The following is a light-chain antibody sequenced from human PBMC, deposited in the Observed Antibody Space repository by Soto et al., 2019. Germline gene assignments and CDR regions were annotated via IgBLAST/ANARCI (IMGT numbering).Light chain of an antibody. J-gene: IGKJ1*01. CDR3: QQYNDNWT. CDR1: QSISSW. Sequence: DIQMTQSPSTLSASVGDRVTITCRASQSISSWLASYQQKPGTAPNLLIYKASTLQSGVPSRFSGSGSGTEFTLTISSLQHDDSATYYCQQYNDNWTFGQGTKVEIK. CDR2: KAS. V-gene: IGKV1-5*03.